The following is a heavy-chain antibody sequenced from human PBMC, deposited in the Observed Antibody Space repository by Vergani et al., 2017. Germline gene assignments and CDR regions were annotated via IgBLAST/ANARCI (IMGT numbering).Heavy chain of an antibody. Sequence: EVQLVEPGGGLVQPGGSLRLSCAASGFTVSSIYMSWVRQAPGKGLEWVSVIYSGGSTYYADYVKSRFTISRDNSKNKLYLQMNSLRTEDTAVYYCARVGWVGGTHYFDYWGQGTLVTVSS. CDR2: IYSGGST. J-gene: IGHJ4*02. V-gene: IGHV3-66*02. CDR3: ARVGWVGGTHYFDY. D-gene: IGHD3-10*01. CDR1: GFTVSSIY.